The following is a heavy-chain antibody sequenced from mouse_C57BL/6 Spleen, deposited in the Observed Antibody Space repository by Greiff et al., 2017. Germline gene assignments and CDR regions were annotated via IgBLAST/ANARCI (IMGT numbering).Heavy chain of an antibody. D-gene: IGHD1-1*01. J-gene: IGHJ4*01. Sequence: QVQLQQSGAELVKPGASVKLSCKASGYTFTSYWMHWVKQRPGRGLEWIGWIDPKSGGTKYNEKFKGKATLTVDKPSSTAYMQLSGLTSEDSAVYYCATFLYTVVGKRNAMDYWGQGTSVTVSS. CDR2: IDPKSGGT. V-gene: IGHV1-72*01. CDR3: ATFLYTVVGKRNAMDY. CDR1: GYTFTSYW.